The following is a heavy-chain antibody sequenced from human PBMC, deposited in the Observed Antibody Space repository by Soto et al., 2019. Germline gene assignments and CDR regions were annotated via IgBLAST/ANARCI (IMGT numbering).Heavy chain of an antibody. CDR1: GFTFSSYA. D-gene: IGHD3-22*01. CDR3: AKDLPLAGYSYAPDAFDV. V-gene: IGHV3-23*01. CDR2: ISGSGSST. J-gene: IGHJ3*01. Sequence: GGSLRLSCAASGFTFSSYAMSWVRQAPGKGLEWVSAISGSGSSTYYTDSVKGRFTISRDNSKNTLYLQMNSLRAEDTAVYYCAKDLPLAGYSYAPDAFDVWGQGTMVTVSS.